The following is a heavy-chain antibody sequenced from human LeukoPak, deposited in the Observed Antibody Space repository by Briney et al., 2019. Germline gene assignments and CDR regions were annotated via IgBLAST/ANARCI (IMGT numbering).Heavy chain of an antibody. Sequence: GGSLRLSCAASGFTFDDYGMSWVRQPPGKGLEWVSGINWNGGSTGYADSVKGRFTISRDNAKNSLYLQMNSLRAEDTALYYCARLQQLFYYYYYMDVWGKGTTVTVSS. CDR3: ARLQQLFYYYYYMDV. CDR1: GFTFDDYG. D-gene: IGHD6-13*01. CDR2: INWNGGST. J-gene: IGHJ6*03. V-gene: IGHV3-20*04.